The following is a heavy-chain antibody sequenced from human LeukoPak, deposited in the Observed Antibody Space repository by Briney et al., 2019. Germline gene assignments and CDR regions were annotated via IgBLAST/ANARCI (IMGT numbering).Heavy chain of an antibody. V-gene: IGHV5-10-1*01. CDR2: IDPSDSYT. J-gene: IGHJ4*02. D-gene: IGHD4-17*01. CDR1: GYSFTSYW. CDR3: AILYGDYPDY. Sequence: GESLRISCKGSGYSFTSYWITWVRQMPGKGLEWMGTIDPSDSYTNYSPSFQGHVTISADESISTAYLQWSSLKASDTAMYYCAILYGDYPDYWGQGTLVTVSS.